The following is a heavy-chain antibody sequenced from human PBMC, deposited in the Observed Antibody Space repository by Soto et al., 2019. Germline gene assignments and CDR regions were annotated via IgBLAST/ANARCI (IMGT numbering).Heavy chain of an antibody. D-gene: IGHD2-21*02. V-gene: IGHV4-59*01. CDR3: ARGKEYCGGDCYNFDY. CDR2: IYSSGTT. J-gene: IGHJ4*02. Sequence: SETLSLTCTVSGASISSSYWSWIRQPPGKGLEWIGYIYSSGTTNYNPSLKSRVTISVDTSKNQISLKVSSVTAADTAVYYCARGKEYCGGDCYNFDYWGQGPLVTVSS. CDR1: GASISSSY.